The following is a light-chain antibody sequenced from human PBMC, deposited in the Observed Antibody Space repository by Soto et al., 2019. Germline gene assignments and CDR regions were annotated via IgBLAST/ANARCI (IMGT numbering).Light chain of an antibody. J-gene: IGKJ2*02. CDR2: KAS. CDR1: QSISTW. CDR3: QQYNSSPWT. V-gene: IGKV1-5*03. Sequence: DIQLTQSPSTLSASVGDRVTITCRASQSISTWLAWYQQKPGKAPKLLIYKASSLESGVPSRFSGSGSGTEFTLTITSLQPDAFATFHCQQYNSSPWTFGQGTKLEIK.